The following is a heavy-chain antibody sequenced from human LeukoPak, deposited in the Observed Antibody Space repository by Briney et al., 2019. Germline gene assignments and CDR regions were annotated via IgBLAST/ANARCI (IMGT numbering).Heavy chain of an antibody. D-gene: IGHD3-16*01. CDR3: ARVWSRPSDDESYFDY. J-gene: IGHJ4*02. V-gene: IGHV3-23*01. CDR2: ISGSGGST. Sequence: SGGSLRLSCAASGFTFSSYGMSCVRQAPGKGLEWVSAISGSGGSTYYADSVKGRFTISRDNSKNTLYLQMNSLRAEDTAVYYCARVWSRPSDDESYFDYWGQGTLVTVSS. CDR1: GFTFSSYG.